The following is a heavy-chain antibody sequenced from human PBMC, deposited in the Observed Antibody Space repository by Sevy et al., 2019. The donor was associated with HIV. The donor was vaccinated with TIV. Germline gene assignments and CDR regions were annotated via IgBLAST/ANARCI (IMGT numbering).Heavy chain of an antibody. D-gene: IGHD3-10*01. V-gene: IGHV3-7*03. CDR3: ERGMFGSGSRLGLGY. Sequence: GGSLRLSCEASGFSFSDYWMTWVRQAPGKGLEWVANMRPDGRETYYVDSVKGRFTVSRDNAKNSLWLQMNSLRAEDTAVYYCERGMFGSGSRLGLGYWGQGTLVTVSS. CDR1: GFSFSDYW. CDR2: MRPDGRET. J-gene: IGHJ4*02.